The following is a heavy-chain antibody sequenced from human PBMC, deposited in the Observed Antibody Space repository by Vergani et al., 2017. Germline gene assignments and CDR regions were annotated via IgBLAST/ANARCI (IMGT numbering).Heavy chain of an antibody. D-gene: IGHD6-6*01. V-gene: IGHV3-30*02. CDR3: AKDHIGSSSGGDYYYYGMDD. Sequence: QVQLVESGGGVVQPGGSLRLSCAASGFTFSSYGMHWVRQAPGKGLEWVAFIRYDGSNKYYADSVKGRFTIPRDNSKNTLYLQMNSLRAEDTAVYYCAKDHIGSSSGGDYYYYGMDDWGQGTTVTVSS. CDR1: GFTFSSYG. J-gene: IGHJ6*02. CDR2: IRYDGSNK.